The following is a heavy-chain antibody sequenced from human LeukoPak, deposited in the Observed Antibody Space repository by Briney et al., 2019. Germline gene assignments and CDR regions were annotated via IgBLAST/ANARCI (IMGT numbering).Heavy chain of an antibody. CDR1: GYGFTNYW. CDR2: IYAGDSDT. D-gene: IGHD1-26*01. Sequence: GESLKISCKTSGYGFTNYWIAWVRQLPGKGLEWMGIIYAGDSDTRYSPSFQGQVTISVDKSITTAYLQWRRLKASDSAMYYCAREGRGEGSYSYWGQGTLVTVS. J-gene: IGHJ4*02. V-gene: IGHV5-51*01. CDR3: AREGRGEGSYSY.